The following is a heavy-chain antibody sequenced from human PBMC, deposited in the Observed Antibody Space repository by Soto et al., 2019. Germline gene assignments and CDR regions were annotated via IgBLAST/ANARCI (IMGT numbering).Heavy chain of an antibody. CDR3: ARALDYDFWSGYYGVYYYGMDV. CDR1: GGSISSYY. CDR2: IYYSGST. D-gene: IGHD3-3*01. Sequence: SETLSLTCTVSGGSISSYYWSWIRQPPGKGLEWIGYIYYSGSTNYNPSLKSRVTISVDTSKNQFSLKLSSVTAADTAVYYCARALDYDFWSGYYGVYYYGMDVWGQGTTVTVSS. V-gene: IGHV4-59*01. J-gene: IGHJ6*02.